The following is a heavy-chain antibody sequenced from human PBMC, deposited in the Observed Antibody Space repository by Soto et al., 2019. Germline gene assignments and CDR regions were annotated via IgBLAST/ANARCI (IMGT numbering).Heavy chain of an antibody. CDR2: ISAYNGNT. J-gene: IGHJ4*02. D-gene: IGHD6-19*01. Sequence: ASVKVSCKASGYTFTRYGISWVRQAPGQGVERMGWISAYNGNTNYAQKLQGRVTMTTDTSTSTAYMELRSLRSDDTAVYYCARDLRYSSGWGXFDYWGQGTLVTVSS. V-gene: IGHV1-18*01. CDR3: ARDLRYSSGWGXFDY. CDR1: GYTFTRYG.